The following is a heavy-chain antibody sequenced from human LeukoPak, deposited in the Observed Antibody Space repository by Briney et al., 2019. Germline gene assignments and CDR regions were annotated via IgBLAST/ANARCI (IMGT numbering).Heavy chain of an antibody. V-gene: IGHV1-18*01. J-gene: IGHJ4*02. CDR1: GYTFTSYG. Sequence: GASVKVSCKASGYTFTSYGVSWVRQAPGQSLEWLGWISAYNGNTYYAENFQARVTMTTDTSTSTAYMELRSLKSDDTAVYYCARSPDILTGEKFDYWGQGTLVTVSS. D-gene: IGHD3-9*01. CDR2: ISAYNGNT. CDR3: ARSPDILTGEKFDY.